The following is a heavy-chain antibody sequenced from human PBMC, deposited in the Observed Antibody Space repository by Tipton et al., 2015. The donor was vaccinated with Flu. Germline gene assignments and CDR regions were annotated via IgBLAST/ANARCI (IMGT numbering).Heavy chain of an antibody. CDR3: ARGRVLRFLGV. D-gene: IGHD3-3*01. CDR2: INHSGST. J-gene: IGHJ6*02. CDR1: GGSFSGYY. V-gene: IGHV4-34*01. Sequence: TLSLTCAVYGGSFSGYYWSWIRQPPGKGLEWIGEINHSGSTNYNPSLKSRVTISVDTSKNQFSLKLSSVTAADTAVYYCARGRVLRFLGVWGHGTTVTVSS.